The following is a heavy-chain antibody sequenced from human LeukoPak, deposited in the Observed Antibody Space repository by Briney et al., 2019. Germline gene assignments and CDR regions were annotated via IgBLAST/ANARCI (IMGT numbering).Heavy chain of an antibody. CDR3: TREGYGRSGYFLAF. CDR1: SGSMTDAC. D-gene: IGHD3-22*01. CDR2: IYPSGRT. V-gene: IGHV4-59*12. Sequence: SETLSLTCTVSSGSMTDACWSWFRQAPGKGLEWLGFIYPSGRTEYSPSLRSRVSFSVATSKREATVRLSSVTASDTAVYYCTREGYGRSGYFLAFWGQGTLVTVSS. J-gene: IGHJ4*02.